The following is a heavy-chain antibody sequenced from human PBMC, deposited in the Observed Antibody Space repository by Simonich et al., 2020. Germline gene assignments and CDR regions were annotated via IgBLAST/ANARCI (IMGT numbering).Heavy chain of an antibody. J-gene: IGHJ4*02. Sequence: QVQLVQSGAEVKKPGASVTVSCKASGYTFTSYGFSWVRRAPGQGLEWMGWVSAYNGNTNYAQKLQGRVTMTTDTATSTAYMELRSLRSDDTAVYYCARAARGTWWYYYFDYWGQGTLVTVSS. CDR1: GYTFTSYG. CDR3: ARAARGTWWYYYFDY. D-gene: IGHD2-15*01. CDR2: VSAYNGNT. V-gene: IGHV1-18*01.